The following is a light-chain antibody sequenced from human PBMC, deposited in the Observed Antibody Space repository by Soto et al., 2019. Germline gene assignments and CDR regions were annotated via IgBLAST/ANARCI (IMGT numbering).Light chain of an antibody. CDR2: AVR. J-gene: IGLJ3*02. CDR1: NSDVGRYNS. V-gene: IGLV2-11*01. Sequence: QSALTQPHSVSGSPGQSVTISCTGTNSDVGRYNSVSWYQQLPGKAPKIIISAVRQRPSGVPDRFSGSKSGNTASLTISGLKADDEADYFCFSYTANDNWVFGGGTKVTV. CDR3: FSYTANDNWV.